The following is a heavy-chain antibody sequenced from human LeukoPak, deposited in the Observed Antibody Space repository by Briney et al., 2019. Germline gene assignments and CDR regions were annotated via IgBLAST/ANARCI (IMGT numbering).Heavy chain of an antibody. D-gene: IGHD2-15*01. Sequence: SGTLSLTCTVSGGSLSGYYWSWLRQPAGKGLEWVGHIYTRGSTRYNPCLKSRVTMSADTSKTQFSLNLSSVTAADTAVYFCARTPWSNFWYFDLWGRGTLVSVSS. CDR1: GGSLSGYY. CDR3: ARTPWSNFWYFDL. V-gene: IGHV4-4*07. J-gene: IGHJ2*01. CDR2: IYTRGST.